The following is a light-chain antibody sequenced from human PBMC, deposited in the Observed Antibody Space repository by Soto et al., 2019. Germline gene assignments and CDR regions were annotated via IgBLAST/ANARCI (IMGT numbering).Light chain of an antibody. CDR2: AAS. CDR1: QGSSSW. CDR3: QQLNSFPRT. Sequence: DVQMTQSPSSVSASVGDRVTITCRANQGSSSWLAWSQRKPGRAPKLLIYAASRLQAGVPLRVSGSGSGTDVTRTSSDLQPEDFATYYCQQLNSFPRTFGQGTRLEIK. J-gene: IGKJ5*01. V-gene: IGKV1D-12*01.